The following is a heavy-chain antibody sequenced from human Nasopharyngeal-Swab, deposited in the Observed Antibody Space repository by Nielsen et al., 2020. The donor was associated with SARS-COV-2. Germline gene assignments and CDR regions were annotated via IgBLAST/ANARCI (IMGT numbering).Heavy chain of an antibody. CDR2: VSGSGGST. J-gene: IGHJ4*02. CDR3: AKDLRGPYFF. Sequence: GGSLRLSCAASGFTFSSYAMSWVRQAPGKGLEWVSAVSGSGGSTYYADSVKGRFTISRDNSKNTLSLQMNSLRAEDTAVYYCAKDLRGPYFFWGQGTLVTVSS. D-gene: IGHD2/OR15-2a*01. CDR1: GFTFSSYA. V-gene: IGHV3-23*01.